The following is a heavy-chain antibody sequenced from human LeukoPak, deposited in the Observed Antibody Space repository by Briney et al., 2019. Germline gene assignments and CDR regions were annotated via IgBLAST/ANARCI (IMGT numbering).Heavy chain of an antibody. V-gene: IGHV1-2*02. CDR2: IDPYTGNT. CDR3: AREYSASEH. J-gene: IGHJ4*02. Sequence: ASVKVSCKASGYTFVGYYLHWVRQAPGQGLEWMAWIDPYTGNTHYAQKFQGRITVTRDTSVSATYMELSWLTSDDTARYYCAREYSASEHWGQGTLVTVSS. D-gene: IGHD5-12*01. CDR1: GYTFVGYY.